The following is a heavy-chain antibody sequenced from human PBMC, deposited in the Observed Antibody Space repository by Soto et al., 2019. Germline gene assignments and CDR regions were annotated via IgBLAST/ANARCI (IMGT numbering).Heavy chain of an antibody. V-gene: IGHV1-69*01. CDR3: AAMITFGGVIATGFDY. CDR2: IIPIFGTA. CDR1: GGTFSSYA. D-gene: IGHD3-16*02. Sequence: QVQLVQSGAEVKKPGSSVKVSCKASGGTFSSYAISWVRQAPGQGLEWMGGIIPIFGTANYAQKVQGRVTITADESTSTAYMELSSLRSEDTAVYYCAAMITFGGVIATGFDYWGQGTLVTVSS. J-gene: IGHJ4*02.